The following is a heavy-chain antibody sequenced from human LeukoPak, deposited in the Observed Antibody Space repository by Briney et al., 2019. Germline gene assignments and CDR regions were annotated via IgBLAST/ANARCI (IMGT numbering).Heavy chain of an antibody. CDR2: IKQDGSET. J-gene: IGHJ4*02. CDR3: ARGKGVDY. Sequence: GGCLRLSCAASGFTFSGYWMTWVRQAPGKVLEWVANIKQDGSETYYVDSVKGRFTISRDNARNSLYLQMNSLRAEDTAVYYCARGKGVDYWGQGILVTVSS. V-gene: IGHV3-7*01. CDR1: GFTFSGYW.